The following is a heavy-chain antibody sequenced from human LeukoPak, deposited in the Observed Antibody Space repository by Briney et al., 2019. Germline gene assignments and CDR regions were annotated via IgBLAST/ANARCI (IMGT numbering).Heavy chain of an antibody. CDR2: INPSGGST. J-gene: IGHJ4*02. CDR1: GYTFTSYY. CDR3: ARDGDNYYDSSGYYYDLDY. D-gene: IGHD3-22*01. V-gene: IGHV1-46*01. Sequence: ASVKVSCKASGYTFTSYYMHWVRQAPGQGLEWMGIINPSGGSTSYAQKFQGRVTMTRDTSTSTFYMELSSLRSEDTAVYYCARDGDNYYDSSGYYYDLDYWGQGTLVTVSS.